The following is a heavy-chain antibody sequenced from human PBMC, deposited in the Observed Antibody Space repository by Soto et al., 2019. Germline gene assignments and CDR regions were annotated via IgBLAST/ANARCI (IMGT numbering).Heavy chain of an antibody. CDR2: INPKSGGT. J-gene: IGHJ4*02. V-gene: IGHV1-2*02. D-gene: IGHD4-17*01. CDR3: ARGGTDGDYTGVDH. CDR1: GSSFTGRY. Sequence: QVQLVQSGAEVQKPGASVKVSCKPLGSSFTGRYMIWVRQAPGQGLERVGWINPKSGGTSYAQKFQGRVAMTRDTSIGAADMELSDLRSDDTAVYYCARGGTDGDYTGVDHWGQGTLVTVS.